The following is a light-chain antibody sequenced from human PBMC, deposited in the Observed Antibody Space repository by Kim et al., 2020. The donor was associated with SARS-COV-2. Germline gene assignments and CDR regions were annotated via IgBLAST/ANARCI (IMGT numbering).Light chain of an antibody. CDR2: RIN. CDR1: TSNIGTNY. J-gene: IGLJ3*02. CDR3: AAWDDRRSGWV. V-gene: IGLV1-47*01. Sequence: QPVLTQPPSVSGTPGQRITISCSGSTSNIGTNYVYWYRQLPGAAPKLLISRINQRPSGVPDRFSGSNSGSSASLAISGLRPEDEAEYYCAAWDDRRSGWVFGGGTQLTVL.